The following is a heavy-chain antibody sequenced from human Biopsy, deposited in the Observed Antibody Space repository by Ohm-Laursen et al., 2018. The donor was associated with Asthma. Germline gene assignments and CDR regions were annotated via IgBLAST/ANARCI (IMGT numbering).Heavy chain of an antibody. CDR3: ARGQGRGIQLWSLDP. CDR1: GGSISSDY. J-gene: IGHJ5*02. Sequence: PGTLSLTCTVSGGSISSDYWSWLRQSPGKGLEWIGYIHNSGNTNHNPSLKSRVTISLDTSKNHFSLRLSFVTAADTAVYFCARGQGRGIQLWSLDPWGQGILVTVSS. V-gene: IGHV4-59*01. D-gene: IGHD5-18*01. CDR2: IHNSGNT.